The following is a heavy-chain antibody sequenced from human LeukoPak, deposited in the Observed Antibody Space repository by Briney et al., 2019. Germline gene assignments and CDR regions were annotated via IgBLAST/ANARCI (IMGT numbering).Heavy chain of an antibody. D-gene: IGHD2-2*01. CDR2: IYPGDSRS. Sequence: PGESPKISCTGSGYSFSSYWIAWVRQMPGRGLEWMGAIYPGDSRSTYSQSFQGQVTVSVDKSIKTAYLQWNSLTASDTAIYYCARHLSSISSCPNYWGQGTLVTVSS. CDR1: GYSFSSYW. CDR3: ARHLSSISSCPNY. V-gene: IGHV5-51*01. J-gene: IGHJ4*02.